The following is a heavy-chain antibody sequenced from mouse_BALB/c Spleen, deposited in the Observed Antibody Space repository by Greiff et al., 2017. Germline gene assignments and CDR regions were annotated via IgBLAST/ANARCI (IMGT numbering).Heavy chain of an antibody. Sequence: EVKLMESGGGLVQPGGSRKLSCAASGFTFSSFGMHWVRQAPEKGLEWVAYISSGSSTIYYADTVKGRFTISRDNPKNTLFLQMTSIRSEDTAMYYCARSYDFDYWGQGTTLTVSS. J-gene: IGHJ2*01. D-gene: IGHD1-1*01. CDR1: GFTFSSFG. V-gene: IGHV5-17*02. CDR3: ARSYDFDY. CDR2: ISSGSSTI.